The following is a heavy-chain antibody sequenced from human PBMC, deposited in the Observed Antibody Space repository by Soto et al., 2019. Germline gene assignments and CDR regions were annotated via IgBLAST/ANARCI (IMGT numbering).Heavy chain of an antibody. D-gene: IGHD3-10*01. CDR3: TRGHRHTSTGTGEH. CDR1: GFIFKMYW. CDR2: IYNDGSYT. V-gene: IGHV3-74*01. Sequence: PGGSLRLSCAASGFIFKMYWMHWVRQIPGKGLVWISRIYNDGSYTDYADSVKGRFTISRDNVNDTLYLQMNNLRAEDSGLYYCTRGHRHTSTGTGEHWGQGPQVTVPS. J-gene: IGHJ4*02.